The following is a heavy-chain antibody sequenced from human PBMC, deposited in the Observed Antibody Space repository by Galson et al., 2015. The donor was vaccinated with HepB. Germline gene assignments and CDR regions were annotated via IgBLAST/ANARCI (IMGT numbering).Heavy chain of an antibody. CDR2: INPNSGGT. J-gene: IGHJ6*02. CDR1: GYTFTGYY. D-gene: IGHD3-22*01. Sequence: SVKVSCKASGYTFTGYYMHWVRQAPGQGLEWMGWINPNSGGTNYAQKFQGRVTMTRDTSISTAYMELSRLRSDDTAVYYCASGAYYYDSSGPYYYYGMDVWGQGTTVTVSS. V-gene: IGHV1-2*02. CDR3: ASGAYYYDSSGPYYYYGMDV.